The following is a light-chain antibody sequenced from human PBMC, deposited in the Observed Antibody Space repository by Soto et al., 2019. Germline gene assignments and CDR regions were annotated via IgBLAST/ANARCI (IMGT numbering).Light chain of an antibody. CDR3: QQYGDWPGA. Sequence: EIVMTQSPPTLSVSPGKRATLSCRASQSVGSKLAWYQQRPSQAPRLLIYDASNRATGIPARFSGSGSGTEFSLTISSLQSEDFAVYSCQQYGDWPGAFGGGTKLEIK. CDR1: QSVGSK. V-gene: IGKV3D-15*01. CDR2: DAS. J-gene: IGKJ4*01.